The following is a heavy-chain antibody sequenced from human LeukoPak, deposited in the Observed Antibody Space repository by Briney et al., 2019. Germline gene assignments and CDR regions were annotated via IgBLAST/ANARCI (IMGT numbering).Heavy chain of an antibody. V-gene: IGHV4-59*01. CDR3: ARDFGFWSGYYTGHGFDP. J-gene: IGHJ5*02. D-gene: IGHD3-3*01. CDR1: GGSISSYY. Sequence: PSETLSLTCTVSGGSISSYYWSWIRQPPGKGLEWIGYIYYSGSTNYNPSLKSRVTISVDTSKNQFSLKLSSVTAADTAVYYCARDFGFWSGYYTGHGFDPWGQGTLVTVSS. CDR2: IYYSGST.